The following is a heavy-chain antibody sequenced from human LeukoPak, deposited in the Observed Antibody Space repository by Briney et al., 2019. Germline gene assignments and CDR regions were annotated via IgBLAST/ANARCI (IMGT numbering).Heavy chain of an antibody. J-gene: IGHJ3*02. CDR2: IYTSGST. V-gene: IGHV4-4*07. Sequence: SETLSLTCTVSGGSISSYYWSWIRQPAGKGLEWIGRIYTSGSTNYNPSLKSRVTMSVDTSKNQFSLKLSSVTAADTAVYYCATSGVTIFGVVITGAFDIWGQGTMVTVSS. D-gene: IGHD3-3*01. CDR3: ATSGVTIFGVVITGAFDI. CDR1: GGSISSYY.